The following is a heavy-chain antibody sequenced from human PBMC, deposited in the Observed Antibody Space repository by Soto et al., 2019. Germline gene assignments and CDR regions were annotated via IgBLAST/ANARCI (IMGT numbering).Heavy chain of an antibody. CDR3: ARDDIVVVVAATPYYYAGMDV. J-gene: IGHJ6*02. D-gene: IGHD2-15*01. V-gene: IGHV1-46*01. Sequence: ASVKVSCKASGYTFTSYCMHWVLQAPGQGLEWMGIINPSGGSTSYAQKFQGRVTMTRDTSTSTVYMELSSLRSEDTAVHYCARDDIVVVVAATPYYYAGMDVWGQGTTVTVSS. CDR2: INPSGGST. CDR1: GYTFTSYC.